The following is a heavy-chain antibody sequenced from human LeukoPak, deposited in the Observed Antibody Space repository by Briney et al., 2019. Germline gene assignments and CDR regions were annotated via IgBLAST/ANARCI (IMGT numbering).Heavy chain of an antibody. V-gene: IGHV4-39*07. Sequence: PSETLSLTCTVSGGPISSSTYYWGWIRQPPGKGLEWIGSIYYSGSTYYNPSLKSRVTISVDTSKNQFSLKLSSVTAADTAVYYCASMGSSWYYFDYWGQGTLVTVSS. CDR1: GGPISSSTYY. J-gene: IGHJ4*02. D-gene: IGHD6-13*01. CDR3: ASMGSSWYYFDY. CDR2: IYYSGST.